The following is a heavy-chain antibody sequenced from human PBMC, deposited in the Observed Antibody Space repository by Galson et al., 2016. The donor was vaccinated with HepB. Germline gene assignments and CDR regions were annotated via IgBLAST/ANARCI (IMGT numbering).Heavy chain of an antibody. CDR3: ARDSKWLSSGIDV. V-gene: IGHV1-3*01. CDR1: GYTFTTYA. D-gene: IGHD3-16*02. CDR2: INAGNGNT. J-gene: IGHJ6*02. Sequence: SVKVSCKASGYTFTTYAVHWVRQAPGQRLEWMGWINAGNGNTKCSQKFQGRVTIKRETSASTAYMELRSLRSEDTAVYYCARDSKWLSSGIDVWGQGTTVTVSS.